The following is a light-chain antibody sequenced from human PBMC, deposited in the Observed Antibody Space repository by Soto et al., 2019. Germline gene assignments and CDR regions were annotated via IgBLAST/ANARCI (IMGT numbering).Light chain of an antibody. CDR3: QQYGSSPYT. CDR2: GAS. J-gene: IGKJ2*01. V-gene: IGKV3-20*01. CDR1: QNFGNTF. Sequence: IVLTQSPGTLSLSPGERATLSCRASQNFGNTFLAWYQQKPGQAPRLLIYGASSRATGIPERISGSGSGTDFTLTISRLEPEDFAVYFCQQYGSSPYTFGQGTKLEI.